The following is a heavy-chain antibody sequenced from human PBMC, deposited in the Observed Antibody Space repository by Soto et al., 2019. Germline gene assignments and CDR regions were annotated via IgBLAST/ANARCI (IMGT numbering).Heavy chain of an antibody. CDR3: AKDKGARFSPLRRTDY. D-gene: IGHD3-9*01. J-gene: IGHJ4*02. V-gene: IGHV3-23*01. Sequence: GGSLRLSCAASGFTFSSYAMSWVRQAPGKGLEWVSAISGSGGSTYYADSVKGRFTISRDNSKNTLYLQMNSLRAEDTDVYYCAKDKGARFSPLRRTDYWGQGTLVTVSS. CDR1: GFTFSSYA. CDR2: ISGSGGST.